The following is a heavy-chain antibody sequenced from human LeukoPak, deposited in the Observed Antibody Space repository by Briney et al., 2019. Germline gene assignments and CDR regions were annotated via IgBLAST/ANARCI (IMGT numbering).Heavy chain of an antibody. J-gene: IGHJ5*02. CDR3: ANLVEAFDP. Sequence: PSQTLSLTCSVSGGSTSSDDYCWSWIRQPPGKGLEWIGEINHSGSTNYNPSLKSRVTISVDTSKNQFSLKLSSVTAADTAVYYCANLVEAFDPWGQGTLVTVSS. CDR2: INHSGST. V-gene: IGHV4-30-2*01. CDR1: GGSTSSDDYC. D-gene: IGHD2-2*01.